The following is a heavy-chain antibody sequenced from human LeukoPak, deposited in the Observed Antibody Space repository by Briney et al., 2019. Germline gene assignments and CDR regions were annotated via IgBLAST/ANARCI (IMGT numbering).Heavy chain of an antibody. CDR1: GFTVSNNY. J-gene: IGHJ6*02. V-gene: IGHV3-53*01. D-gene: IGHD3-10*01. CDR2: IYSGGST. Sequence: GGSLRLSCAAPGFTVSNNYMSWARQAPGKGLEWVAIIYSGGSTYYADSVKGRFTISRDNPKNMLYLQMNSLRAEDTAVYYCASRARSGYYYGMDVWGQGTTVTVSS. CDR3: ASRARSGYYYGMDV.